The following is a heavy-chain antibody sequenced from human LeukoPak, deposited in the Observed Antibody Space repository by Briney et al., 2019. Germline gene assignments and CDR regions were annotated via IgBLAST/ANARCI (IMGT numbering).Heavy chain of an antibody. Sequence: PGGSLRLSCAASGFTFSSYWMHWVRQAPGKGLEWVAVIWYDGSNKYYADSVKGRFTISRDNSKNSLYLQMNSLRAEDTAVYYCARDVTVTTSNWFDPWGQGTLVTVSS. D-gene: IGHD4-17*01. V-gene: IGHV3-33*08. CDR1: GFTFSSYW. CDR2: IWYDGSNK. CDR3: ARDVTVTTSNWFDP. J-gene: IGHJ5*02.